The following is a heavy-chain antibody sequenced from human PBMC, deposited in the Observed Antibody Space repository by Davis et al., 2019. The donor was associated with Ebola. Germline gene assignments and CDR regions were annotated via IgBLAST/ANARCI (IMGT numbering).Heavy chain of an antibody. V-gene: IGHV3-33*01. J-gene: IGHJ4*02. CDR3: AREGYSYGYYFDY. CDR1: GFTFSSYG. CDR2: IWYDGSNK. Sequence: GGSLRLSCAASGFTFSSYGMHWVRQAPGKGLEWVAVIWYDGSNKYYADSVKGRFTISRDNSKNTLYLQMNSLRAEDTAVYYCAREGYSYGYYFDYWGQGTLVTVSS. D-gene: IGHD5-18*01.